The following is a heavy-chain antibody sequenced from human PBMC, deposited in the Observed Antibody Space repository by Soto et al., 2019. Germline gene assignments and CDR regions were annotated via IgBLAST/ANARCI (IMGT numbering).Heavy chain of an antibody. J-gene: IGHJ4*02. CDR1: GDSISSKSYY. CDR3: ARQRTSVVTQASFDV. V-gene: IGHV4-39*01. CDR2: IYYSGST. D-gene: IGHD2-21*02. Sequence: SETLSLTCTVTGDSISSKSYYWGWIRQPPGKGLEWIGSIYYSGSTYNNPSLRSRVSMSIDTSKDQFSLKLKSVTDADTALYFCARQRTSVVTQASFDVWGPGSLVTVSS.